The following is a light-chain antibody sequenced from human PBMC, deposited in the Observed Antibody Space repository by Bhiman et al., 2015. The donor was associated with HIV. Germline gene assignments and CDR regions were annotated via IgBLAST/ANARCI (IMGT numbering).Light chain of an antibody. V-gene: IGLV1-40*01. CDR3: HSYDTSLRGYV. CDR2: DNT. CDR1: SSNIGTDSG. Sequence: QSVLTQPPSVSGAPGQRVTISCTGSSSNIGTDSGVHWYQQIPGEAPKLIIYDNTQPPSGVPDRFSASKSGTSASLAITGLQAEDEADYYCHSYDTSLRGYVFGTGTKVTTL. J-gene: IGLJ1*01.